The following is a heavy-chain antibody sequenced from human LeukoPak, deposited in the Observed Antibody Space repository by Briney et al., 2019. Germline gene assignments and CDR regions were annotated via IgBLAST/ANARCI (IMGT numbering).Heavy chain of an antibody. Sequence: SETLSLTCTVSGGSIISYYWNWIRQPAGRGLEWIGRMFTSGSTNYNPSLKSRVTISVDTSKNQFSLKLSSVTAADTAVYYCAREGGAYAFDIWGQGTMVTVSS. CDR2: MFTSGST. J-gene: IGHJ3*02. D-gene: IGHD3-16*01. V-gene: IGHV4-4*07. CDR3: AREGGAYAFDI. CDR1: GGSIISYY.